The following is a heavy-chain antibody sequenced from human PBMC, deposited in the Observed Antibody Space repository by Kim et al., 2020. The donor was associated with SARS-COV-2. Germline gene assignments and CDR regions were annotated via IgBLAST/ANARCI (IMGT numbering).Heavy chain of an antibody. Sequence: GGSLRLSCAASGFTFTTYWMHWVRQAPGKGLVWLSRINDAGTSTSYAKSVQGRFTTSRDNAQNTLYLQMNSLRVEDTAVYYCVTGRGIVDHDWYFEFWGRGTLVTVSS. CDR2: INDAGTST. D-gene: IGHD3-10*01. CDR3: VTGRGIVDHDWYFEF. CDR1: GFTFTTYW. V-gene: IGHV3-74*01. J-gene: IGHJ2*01.